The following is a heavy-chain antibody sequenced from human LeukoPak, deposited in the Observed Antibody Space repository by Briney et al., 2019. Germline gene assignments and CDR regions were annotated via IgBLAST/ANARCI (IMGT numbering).Heavy chain of an antibody. CDR1: GGPFSGYY. Sequence: TSETLSLTCAVYGGPFSGYYWSWIRQPPGKGLEWIGEINHSGSTNYNPSLKSRVTISVDTSKNQFSLKLSSVTAADTAVYYCARGQRGHFDYWGHGTLVTVSS. CDR3: ARGQRGHFDY. J-gene: IGHJ4*01. V-gene: IGHV4-34*01. CDR2: INHSGST.